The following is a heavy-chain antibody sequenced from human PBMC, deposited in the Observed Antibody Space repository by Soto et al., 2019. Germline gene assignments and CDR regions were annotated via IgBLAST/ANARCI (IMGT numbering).Heavy chain of an antibody. CDR1: GFTFSSYA. CDR2: ISGSGGST. J-gene: IGHJ3*02. D-gene: IGHD2-2*01. V-gene: IGHV3-23*01. Sequence: PGGSLRLSCAASGFTFSSYAMSWVRQAPGKGLEWVSAISGSGGSTYYADSVKGRFTISRDNSKNTLYLQMNSLRAEDTAVYYCAKDHRSSIVVVPAAPDAFDIWGQGTMVTVSS. CDR3: AKDHRSSIVVVPAAPDAFDI.